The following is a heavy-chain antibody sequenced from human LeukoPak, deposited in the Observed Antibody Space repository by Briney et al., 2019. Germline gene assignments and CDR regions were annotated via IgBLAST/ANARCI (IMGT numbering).Heavy chain of an antibody. J-gene: IGHJ4*02. CDR1: GFIFSNYW. D-gene: IGHD3-16*02. CDR2: IKQDGSEK. Sequence: PGGSLRLSCATSGFIFSNYWMSWVRQAPGKGLEWVANIKQDGSEKYYVDSVKGRFTISRDNAKNSLYLQMNSLRAEDTAVYYCARGRLGELSASLFDYWGQGTLVTVSS. CDR3: ARGRLGELSASLFDY. V-gene: IGHV3-7*01.